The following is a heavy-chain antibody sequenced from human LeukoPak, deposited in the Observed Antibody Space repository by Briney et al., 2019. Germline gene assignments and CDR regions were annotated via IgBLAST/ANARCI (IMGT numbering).Heavy chain of an antibody. D-gene: IGHD6-13*01. V-gene: IGHV3-74*01. CDR2: MNSDRSIT. Sequence: PGGPVRLSCAPSGYTFSTYWMHWVRQVRGEGVVLYSSMNSDRSITTCADSVKGRFTISRDNAKNTLYLQMNSLRVEDTAVYYCAGGISATGGGWGQGTMVTVSS. CDR1: GYTFSTYW. CDR3: AGGISATGGG. J-gene: IGHJ3*01.